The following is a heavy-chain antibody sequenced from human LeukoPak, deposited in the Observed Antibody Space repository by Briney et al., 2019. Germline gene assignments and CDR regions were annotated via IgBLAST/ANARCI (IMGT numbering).Heavy chain of an antibody. D-gene: IGHD3-3*01. J-gene: IGHJ4*02. Sequence: PGGSLRLSCAASGFTFGSYAMHWVRQAPGKGLEWVAVISYDGSNKYYADSVKGRFTISRDNSKNTLYLQMNSLRAEDTAVYYCASPYSPFGVLESEVARRSHFDYWGQGTLVTVSS. CDR2: ISYDGSNK. V-gene: IGHV3-30*04. CDR3: ASPYSPFGVLESEVARRSHFDY. CDR1: GFTFGSYA.